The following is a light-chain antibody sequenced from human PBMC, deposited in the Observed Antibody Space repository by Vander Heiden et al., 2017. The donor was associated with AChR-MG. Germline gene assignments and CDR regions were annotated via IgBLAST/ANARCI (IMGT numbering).Light chain of an antibody. V-gene: IGLV1-40*01. Sequence: QSVLTQPPSVSGAPGQRVTISFTGTRSNIGAQYDVHWYQQLPGRAAKLLIFGNSYRPSGVPDRVSGSKSGTSASLAITGLQAEEEADYVCQSYDTSLTGPDWVFGGGTKLTVL. CDR3: QSYDTSLTGPDWV. CDR2: GNS. CDR1: RSNIGAQYD. J-gene: IGLJ3*02.